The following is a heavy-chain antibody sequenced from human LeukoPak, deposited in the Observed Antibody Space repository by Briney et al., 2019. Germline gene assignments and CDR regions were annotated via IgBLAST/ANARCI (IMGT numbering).Heavy chain of an antibody. CDR1: GFTFSSYA. D-gene: IGHD2-15*01. CDR2: ISGSGGST. CDR3: AKDPYCSGGSCYGAEYFQH. V-gene: IGHV3-23*01. Sequence: GGSLRLSCAASGFTFSSYAMSWVRQAPGKGLEWVLAISGSGGSTYYADSVKGRFTTSRDNSKNTLYLQMNSLRAEDTAVYYCAKDPYCSGGSCYGAEYFQHWGQGTLVTVSS. J-gene: IGHJ1*01.